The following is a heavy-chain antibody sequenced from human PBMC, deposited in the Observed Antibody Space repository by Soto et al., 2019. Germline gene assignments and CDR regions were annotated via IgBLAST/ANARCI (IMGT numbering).Heavy chain of an antibody. CDR1: GYTFTGYY. D-gene: IGHD2-15*01. J-gene: IGHJ4*02. Sequence: ASVKVSCKASGYTFTGYYIHWVRQAPGQGLEWMGWINPNSGGNNYAQKFQGRVTMTRDTSISTAYMELSRLRSDDTAVYYCARERGLLPIDYWGPGTMVTV. V-gene: IGHV1-2*02. CDR2: INPNSGGN. CDR3: ARERGLLPIDY.